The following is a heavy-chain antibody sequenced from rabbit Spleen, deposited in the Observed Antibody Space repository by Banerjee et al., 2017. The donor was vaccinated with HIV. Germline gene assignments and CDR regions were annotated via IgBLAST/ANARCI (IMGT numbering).Heavy chain of an antibody. J-gene: IGHJ3*01. CDR2: IDTRNPRT. Sequence: QSLEESGGDLVKPGASPTLACTASGFSFSSSYYMCWVRQAPGKGLELIACIDTRNPRTWYASWAKGRFTGSKTSSTTVTLQMTSLTAADTATYFCATDVSDVSASYFYFQLWGQGTLVTVS. CDR3: ATDVSDVSASYFYFQL. CDR1: GFSFSSSYY. D-gene: IGHD1-1*01. V-gene: IGHV1S40*01.